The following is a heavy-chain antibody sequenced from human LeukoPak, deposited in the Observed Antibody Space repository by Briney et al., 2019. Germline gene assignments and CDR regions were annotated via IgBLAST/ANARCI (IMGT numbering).Heavy chain of an antibody. CDR3: ARVSQRNYYYGMDV. CDR1: GYTFTGYY. J-gene: IGHJ6*02. V-gene: IGHV1-2*02. Sequence: ASVKVSCKASGYTFTGYYMHWVRQAPGQGLEWMGWINPNSGGTNYAQKFQGRVTMTRDTSISTAYMELSRLRSDDTAVYYCARVSQRNYYYGMDVWGQGTTVTVSS. CDR2: INPNSGGT. D-gene: IGHD3-3*02.